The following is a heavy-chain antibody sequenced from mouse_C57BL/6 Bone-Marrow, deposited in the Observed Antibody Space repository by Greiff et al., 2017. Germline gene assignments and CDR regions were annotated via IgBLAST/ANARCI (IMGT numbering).Heavy chain of an antibody. CDR3: ARWVGLPRDFDY. CDR1: GYTFTSYW. J-gene: IGHJ2*01. Sequence: QVQLQQSGAELVKPGASVTLSCKASGYTFTSYWMNWVKQRPGQGLEWIGMIHPNSGSTNYNEKFKSKATLTVDKSSSTAYMQLSSLTSEDSAVYYCARWVGLPRDFDYWGQGTTRTVSS. D-gene: IGHD2-4*01. V-gene: IGHV1-64*01. CDR2: IHPNSGST.